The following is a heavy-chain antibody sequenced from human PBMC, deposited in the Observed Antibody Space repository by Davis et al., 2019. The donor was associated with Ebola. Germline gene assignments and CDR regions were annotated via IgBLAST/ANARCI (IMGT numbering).Heavy chain of an antibody. CDR3: ARSSIAARPGYYYGMDV. CDR2: INSDGSST. Sequence: GESLKISCAASGFTFSSYWMHWVRQAPGKGLVWVSRINSDGSSTGYADSVKGRFTISRDNVKNSLYLQMNSLRAEDTAVYYCARSSIAARPGYYYGMDVWGQGTTVTVSS. CDR1: GFTFSSYW. V-gene: IGHV3-74*01. J-gene: IGHJ6*02. D-gene: IGHD6-6*01.